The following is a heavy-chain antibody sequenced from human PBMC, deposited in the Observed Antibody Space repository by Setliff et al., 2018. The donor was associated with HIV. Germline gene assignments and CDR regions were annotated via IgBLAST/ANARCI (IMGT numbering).Heavy chain of an antibody. CDR1: GDSIGTYY. D-gene: IGHD2-21*01. J-gene: IGHJ5*02. CDR2: FYYGGST. CDR3: ARYGGNSFWFDP. V-gene: IGHV4-59*08. Sequence: SETLSLTCSVSGDSIGTYYWNWIRQTPGKRLEWIGFFYYGGSTNYNPSLKSRVTMSVDTSKNQFSLKLISVTAADTAVYYCARYGGNSFWFDPWGQGTLVTVSS.